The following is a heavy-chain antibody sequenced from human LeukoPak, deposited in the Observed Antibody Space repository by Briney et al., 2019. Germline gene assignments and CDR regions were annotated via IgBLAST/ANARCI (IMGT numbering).Heavy chain of an antibody. Sequence: SETLSLTCAVYGGSFSGYYWSWIRQPPGKGLEWIGEINRSGSTNYNPSLKSRVTISVDTSKNQFSLKLSSVTAADTAVYYCARGRYSSGWDNYYFDYWGQGTLVTVSS. V-gene: IGHV4-34*01. D-gene: IGHD6-19*01. CDR3: ARGRYSSGWDNYYFDY. CDR2: INRSGST. J-gene: IGHJ4*02. CDR1: GGSFSGYY.